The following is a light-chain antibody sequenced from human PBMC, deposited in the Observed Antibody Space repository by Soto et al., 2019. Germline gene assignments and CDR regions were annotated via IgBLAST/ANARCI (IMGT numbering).Light chain of an antibody. CDR1: SSDVGGFEY. Sequence: QSVLSQPASVSLSPGQSITISCTGTSSDVGGFEYVSLYQHQPGKAPKLIIYDVTKRPSGVSNRFSGSKSGNTASLTISGIQAEDEGDYYCGSITRSSTSVFGTGTKVTVL. V-gene: IGLV2-14*01. CDR2: DVT. CDR3: GSITRSSTSV. J-gene: IGLJ1*01.